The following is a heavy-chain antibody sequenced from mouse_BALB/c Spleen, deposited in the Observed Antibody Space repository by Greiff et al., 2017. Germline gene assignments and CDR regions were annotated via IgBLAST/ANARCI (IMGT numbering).Heavy chain of an antibody. V-gene: IGHV5-6-5*01. CDR3: ARGNYGSSY. CDR1: GFTFSSYA. CDR2: ISSGGST. D-gene: IGHD1-1*01. J-gene: IGHJ2*01. Sequence: EVQVVESGGGLVQPGGSRKLSCAASGFTFSSYAMSWVRQTPEKRLEWVASISSGGSTYYPDSVKGRFTISRDNARNILYLQMSSLRSEDTAMYYCARGNYGSSYWGQGTTLTVSS.